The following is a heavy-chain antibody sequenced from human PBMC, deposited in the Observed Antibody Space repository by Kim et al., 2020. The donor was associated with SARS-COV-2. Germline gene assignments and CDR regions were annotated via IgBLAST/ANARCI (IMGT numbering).Heavy chain of an antibody. D-gene: IGHD3-3*01. Sequence: YNPSLKNRVTISVDTSKNQFSLKLSSVTAADTAVYYCASITIFGVVIQIWGQGTLVTVSS. J-gene: IGHJ4*02. V-gene: IGHV4-39*01. CDR3: ASITIFGVVIQI.